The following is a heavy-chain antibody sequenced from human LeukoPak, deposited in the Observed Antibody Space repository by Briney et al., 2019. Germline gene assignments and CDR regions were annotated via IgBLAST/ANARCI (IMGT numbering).Heavy chain of an antibody. CDR3: ARLYDFWSGYYNGYDAFDI. D-gene: IGHD3-3*01. Sequence: ASVKVSCEASGYTFTGYYMHWVRQAPGQGLEWMGWINPNSGGTNYAQKFQGRVTMTRDTSISTAYMELSRLRSDDTAVYYCARLYDFWSGYYNGYDAFDIWGQGTMVTVSS. CDR2: INPNSGGT. V-gene: IGHV1-2*02. CDR1: GYTFTGYY. J-gene: IGHJ3*02.